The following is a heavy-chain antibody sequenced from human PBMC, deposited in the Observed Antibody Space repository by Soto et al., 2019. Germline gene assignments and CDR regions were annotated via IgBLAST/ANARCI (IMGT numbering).Heavy chain of an antibody. J-gene: IGHJ4*02. V-gene: IGHV4-39*01. CDR1: GGSISSSSYY. CDR2: IYYSGST. D-gene: IGHD3-16*01. CDR3: ARRVYAHFDY. Sequence: SETLSLTCTVSGGSISSSSYYWGSIRQPPGKGLEWIGSIYYSGSTYYNPSLKSRVTISVDTSKNQFSLKLSSVTAADTAVYYCARRVYAHFDYWGQGTLVTVSS.